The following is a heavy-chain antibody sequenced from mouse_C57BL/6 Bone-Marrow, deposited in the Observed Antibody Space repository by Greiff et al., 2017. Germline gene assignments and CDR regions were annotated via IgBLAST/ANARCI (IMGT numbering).Heavy chain of an antibody. CDR2: ISYDGSN. V-gene: IGHV3-6*01. D-gene: IGHD2-1*01. Sequence: ESGPGLVKPSQSLSLTCSVTGYSITSGYYWNWIRQFPGNKLEWMGYISYDGSNNYNPSLKNRISITRDTSKNQFFLKLNSVTTEDTATYYCARVYGNCFDYWGQGTTLTVSS. CDR1: GYSITSGYY. J-gene: IGHJ2*01. CDR3: ARVYGNCFDY.